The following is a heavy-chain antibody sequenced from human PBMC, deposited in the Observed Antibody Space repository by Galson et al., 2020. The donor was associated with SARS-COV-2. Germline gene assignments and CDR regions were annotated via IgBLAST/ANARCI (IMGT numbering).Heavy chain of an antibody. D-gene: IGHD3-16*01. J-gene: IGHJ6*02. CDR2: IFSNDEK. CDR1: GFSLSNARMG. CDR3: ARIQGDLTLLGYYYYYGMDV. Sequence: KMSGPTLVKPTETLTLTCTVSGFSLSNARMGVSWIRQPPGKALEWLAHIFSNDEKSYSTSLKSRLTISKDTSKSQVVLTMTNMDPVDTATYYCARIQGDLTLLGYYYYYGMDVWGQGTTVTVSS. V-gene: IGHV2-26*01.